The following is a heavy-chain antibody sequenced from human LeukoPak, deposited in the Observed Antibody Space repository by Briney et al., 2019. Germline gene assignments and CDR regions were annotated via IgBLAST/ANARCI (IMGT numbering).Heavy chain of an antibody. J-gene: IGHJ4*02. CDR2: INHSGST. Sequence: SETLSPTCAVYGGSFSGYYWSWIRQPPGKGLEWIGEINHSGSTNYNPSLKSRVTISVDTSKNQFSLKLSSVTAADTAVYYCVRGPYGSASYWGQGTLVTVSS. CDR3: VRGPYGSASY. CDR1: GGSFSGYY. D-gene: IGHD3-10*01. V-gene: IGHV4-34*01.